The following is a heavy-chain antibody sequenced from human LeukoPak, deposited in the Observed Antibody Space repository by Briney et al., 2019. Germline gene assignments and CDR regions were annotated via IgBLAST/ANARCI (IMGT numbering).Heavy chain of an antibody. CDR3: AREPGSSSWFDY. CDR2: ISYSGST. V-gene: IGHV4-59*12. J-gene: IGHJ4*02. Sequence: PSETLSLTCTVSGGSINSYYWSWIRQAPGKGLEWIGYISYSGSTNYNPSLKSRVTISVDTSKNQFSLNLTSMTAAGTAVYYCAREPGSSSWFDYWGQGTLVTVSS. CDR1: GGSINSYY. D-gene: IGHD6-13*01.